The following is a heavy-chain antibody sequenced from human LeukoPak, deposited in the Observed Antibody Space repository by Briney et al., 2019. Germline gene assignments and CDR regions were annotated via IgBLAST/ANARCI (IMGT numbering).Heavy chain of an antibody. J-gene: IGHJ4*02. D-gene: IGHD6-13*01. V-gene: IGHV3-15*01. CDR1: GFTFSNAW. Sequence: GGSLRLSCAASGFTFSNAWMSWVRQAPGKGLEWVGRIKSKTDGGTTDYAAPVKGRFTISRDDSKNTLYLQMNSLKTEDTAVYYCTTDDSSWYNFDYWGQGTLVTVSS. CDR3: TTDDSSWYNFDY. CDR2: IKSKTDGGTT.